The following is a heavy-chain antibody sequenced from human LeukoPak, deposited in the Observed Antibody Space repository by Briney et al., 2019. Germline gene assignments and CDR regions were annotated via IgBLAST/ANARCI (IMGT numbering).Heavy chain of an antibody. CDR2: ISYDGSNK. CDR1: GFTFSSYD. D-gene: IGHD6-13*01. Sequence: PGRSLRLSCAASGFTFSSYDMHWVRQAPGKGLEWVAVISYDGSNKYYADSVKGRFSISRDNSKNTLYLQMNSLRAEDTAVYYCAKDFSIVSWEGRGAFDYWGQGTLVTVSS. V-gene: IGHV3-30*18. CDR3: AKDFSIVSWEGRGAFDY. J-gene: IGHJ4*02.